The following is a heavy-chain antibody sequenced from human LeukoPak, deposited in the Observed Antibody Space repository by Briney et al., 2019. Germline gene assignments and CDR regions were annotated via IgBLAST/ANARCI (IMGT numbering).Heavy chain of an antibody. CDR2: ISGSGGST. D-gene: IGHD3-10*01. CDR3: ATLAAHYYGSAYGMDV. V-gene: IGHV3-23*01. CDR1: GFTFSAYA. J-gene: IGHJ6*02. Sequence: GGSLRLCCAVSGFTFSAYAMSWVRQAPGKGLEWVSAISGSGGSTYYAESVKGRFTISRDNSKNTLSLQMNSLRAEDTAVYYCATLAAHYYGSAYGMDVRGQGTTVTVSS.